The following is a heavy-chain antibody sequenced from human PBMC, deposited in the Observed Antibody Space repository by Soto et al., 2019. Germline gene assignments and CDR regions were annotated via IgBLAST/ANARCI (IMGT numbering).Heavy chain of an antibody. J-gene: IGHJ4*02. V-gene: IGHV1-2*02. CDR1: GYTFTGYY. CDR3: AHTSLMVRGVYFDY. D-gene: IGHD3-10*01. Sequence: GASVKVSCKASGYTFTGYYMHWVRQAPGQGLEWMGWINPNSGGTNYAQKFQGRVTMTRDTSISTAYMELSRLRSDDTAVYYCAHTSLMVRGVYFDYWGQGTLVTVSS. CDR2: INPNSGGT.